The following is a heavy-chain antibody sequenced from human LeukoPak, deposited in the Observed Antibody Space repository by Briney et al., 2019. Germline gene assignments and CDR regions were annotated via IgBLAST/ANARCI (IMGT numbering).Heavy chain of an antibody. CDR2: INPNSGGT. J-gene: IGHJ4*02. CDR1: GYTLTGSY. Sequence: GASVKVSCKASGYTLTGSYMHWVRQAHGQGLEWMGWINPNSGGTNYAQKFQGRVTMTRDTSISTAYMELSRLRSDDTAVYYCARGIAARPQWDYFDYWGKGTLVTVSS. CDR3: ARGIAARPQWDYFDY. V-gene: IGHV1-2*02. D-gene: IGHD6-6*01.